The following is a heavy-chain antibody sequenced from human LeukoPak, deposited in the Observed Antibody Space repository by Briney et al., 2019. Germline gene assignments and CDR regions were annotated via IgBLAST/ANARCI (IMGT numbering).Heavy chain of an antibody. CDR2: INPNSGGT. CDR1: GYTFTGYY. V-gene: IGHV1-2*02. J-gene: IGHJ4*02. D-gene: IGHD2-2*01. CDR3: ARDEDIVVVPAANLDY. Sequence: ASVKVSCKASGYTFTGYYMHWVRQAPGQGLEWMGWINPNSGGTNYAQKFQSRVTMTRDTSISTAYMELSRLRSDDTAVYYCARDEDIVVVPAANLDYWGQGTLVTVSS.